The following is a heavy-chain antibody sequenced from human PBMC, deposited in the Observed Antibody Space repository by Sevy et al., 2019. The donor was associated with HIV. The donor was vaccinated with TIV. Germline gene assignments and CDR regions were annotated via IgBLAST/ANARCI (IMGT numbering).Heavy chain of an antibody. J-gene: IGHJ6*02. D-gene: IGHD6-13*01. CDR3: ASSPGIAAAGPYYYGMDV. CDR2: IYPGDSDT. Sequence: GESLMISCKGSGYSFTSYWIGWVRQMPGKGLEWMGIIYPGDSDTRYSPSFQGQVTISADKSISTAYLQWSSLKASDTAMYYCASSPGIAAAGPYYYGMDVWGQGTTVTVSS. CDR1: GYSFTSYW. V-gene: IGHV5-51*01.